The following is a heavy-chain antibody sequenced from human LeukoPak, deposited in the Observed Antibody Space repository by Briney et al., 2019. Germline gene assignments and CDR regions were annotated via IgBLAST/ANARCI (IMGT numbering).Heavy chain of an antibody. Sequence: PLETLSLTCTVSGGSISSGGYYWSWIRQHPGKGLEWIGYIYYSGSTYYNPSLKGRVTISVDTSKNQFSLKLSSVTAADTAVYYCASGVLGDYVWGSYRYAFDYWGQGTLVTVSS. CDR2: IYYSGST. J-gene: IGHJ4*02. D-gene: IGHD3-16*02. CDR3: ASGVLGDYVWGSYRYAFDY. V-gene: IGHV4-31*03. CDR1: GGSISSGGYY.